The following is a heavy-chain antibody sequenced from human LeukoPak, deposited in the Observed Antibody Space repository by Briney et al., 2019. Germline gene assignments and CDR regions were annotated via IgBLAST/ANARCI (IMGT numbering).Heavy chain of an antibody. D-gene: IGHD5/OR15-5a*01. CDR1: DYSISSGYGYY. Sequence: SETLSLTCTVSDYSISSGYGYYWGWIRQPPGKGLEWIGNIYHSGITYYNHFNSSLKSRVTISIDTSKNQFSLRLTSVTAADTAVYFCATLVSTRYYFDYWGQGTLVAVSS. CDR2: IYHSGIT. J-gene: IGHJ4*02. CDR3: ATLVSTRYYFDY. V-gene: IGHV4-38-2*02.